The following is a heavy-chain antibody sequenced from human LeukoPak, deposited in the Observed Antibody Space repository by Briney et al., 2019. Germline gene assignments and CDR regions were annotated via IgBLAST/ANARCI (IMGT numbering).Heavy chain of an antibody. Sequence: GASVKVSCKASGYTFTSYSVSWVRQAPGQGLEWMGWNSAYNGNTNYAQNLQGRVTMTTDTSTSTAYMELRSLTFDDTAVYYCARDRYFYDSGGSYLDAFDIWGQGTVVTVSS. CDR3: ARDRYFYDSGGSYLDAFDI. CDR1: GYTFTSYS. V-gene: IGHV1-18*04. J-gene: IGHJ3*02. D-gene: IGHD3-22*01. CDR2: NSAYNGNT.